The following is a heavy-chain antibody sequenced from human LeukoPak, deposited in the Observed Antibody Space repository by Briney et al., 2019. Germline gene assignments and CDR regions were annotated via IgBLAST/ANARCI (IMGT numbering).Heavy chain of an antibody. Sequence: PGGSLRLSCGASGFTFRTYSMNWVRQAPGKGLEWVSYISSSSSTIFYADSVKGRFTISRDNAKNSLYLQMNSLRADDTAVYYCAREIGRGSGSGDAFDIWGQGTMVTVSS. V-gene: IGHV3-48*01. D-gene: IGHD3-10*01. CDR3: AREIGRGSGSGDAFDI. CDR2: ISSSSSTI. CDR1: GFTFRTYS. J-gene: IGHJ3*02.